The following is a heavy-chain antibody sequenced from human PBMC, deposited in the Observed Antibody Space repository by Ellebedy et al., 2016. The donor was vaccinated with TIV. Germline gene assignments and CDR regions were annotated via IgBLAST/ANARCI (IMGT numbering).Heavy chain of an antibody. J-gene: IGHJ5*02. Sequence: GESLKISCAASGFTVSSNYMSWVRRAPGQGLGWVSVIYGGGNTDYAEHVEGRFPISRDNAKNSLYLQMNSLRAEDTAVYYCARDSVDYGSGRNWFDPWGQGTLVTVSS. CDR3: ARDSVDYGSGRNWFDP. CDR1: GFTVSSNY. CDR2: IYGGGNT. D-gene: IGHD3-10*01. V-gene: IGHV3-53*01.